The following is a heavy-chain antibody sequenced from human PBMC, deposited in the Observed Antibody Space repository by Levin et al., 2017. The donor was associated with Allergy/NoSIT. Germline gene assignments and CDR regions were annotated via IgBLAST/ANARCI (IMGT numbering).Heavy chain of an antibody. CDR3: ARRGRDCSSTKCYFYLDY. J-gene: IGHJ4*02. D-gene: IGHD2-2*01. Sequence: GESLKISCKVSGYSFINYWIGWVRRMPGKGLEWVGIIYPGDSDTIYSPSFQGQVTISADNSITTAYLQWSSLKASDTATYYCARRGRDCSSTKCYFYLDYWCQGTRVTVSS. CDR1: GYSFINYW. V-gene: IGHV5-51*01. CDR2: IYPGDSDT.